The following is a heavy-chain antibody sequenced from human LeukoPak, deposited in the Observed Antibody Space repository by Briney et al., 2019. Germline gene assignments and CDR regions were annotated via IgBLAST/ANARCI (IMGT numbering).Heavy chain of an antibody. D-gene: IGHD6-13*01. V-gene: IGHV4-30-2*01. CDR1: GGSISSGGYS. CDR3: ARDQSSSWYWFDP. J-gene: IGHJ5*02. Sequence: SETLSLTCAVSGGSISSGGYSWNWIRQPPGKGPEWIGYIYHSGTTYYNPSLKSRVTISVDRSKNQFSLKLSSVTAADTAVYYCARDQSSSWYWFDPWGQGTLVTVSS. CDR2: IYHSGTT.